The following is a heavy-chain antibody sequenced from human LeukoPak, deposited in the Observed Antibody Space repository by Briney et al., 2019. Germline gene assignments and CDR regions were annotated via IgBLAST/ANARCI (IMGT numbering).Heavy chain of an antibody. CDR1: GGSISSYY. Sequence: SQTLSLTCTVSGGSISSYYWSWIRQPPGKGLEWIGYIYYSGSTNYNPSLKSRVTISVDTSKNQFFLKLSSVTAADTAVYYCARDSGSSRGFDYWGQGTLVTVSS. J-gene: IGHJ4*02. V-gene: IGHV4-59*01. D-gene: IGHD6-13*01. CDR3: ARDSGSSRGFDY. CDR2: IYYSGST.